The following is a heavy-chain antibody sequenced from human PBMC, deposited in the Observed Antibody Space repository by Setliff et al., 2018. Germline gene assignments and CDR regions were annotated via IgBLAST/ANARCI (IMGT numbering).Heavy chain of an antibody. J-gene: IGHJ4*02. V-gene: IGHV4-34*01. CDR3: RLAHCNDTSREEALDY. Sequence: SETLSLTCAVYGDSFSDYYWSWIRQPPGKGLEWIEEINHSGSTNYSPSLKSRVTMSVDKSKNQFSLNLNSVTAADTAVYYFRLAHCNDTSREEALDYWSPGTLVTVSS. CDR2: INHSGST. CDR1: GDSFSDYY. D-gene: IGHD1-1*01.